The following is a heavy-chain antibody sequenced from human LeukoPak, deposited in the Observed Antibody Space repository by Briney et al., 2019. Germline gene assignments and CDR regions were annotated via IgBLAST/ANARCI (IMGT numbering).Heavy chain of an antibody. J-gene: IGHJ4*02. D-gene: IGHD1-26*01. CDR3: AKAEAIVGATLDY. CDR2: IYSGGST. CDR1: GFTVSSNY. V-gene: IGHV3-66*01. Sequence: PGGSLRLSCAASGFTVSSNYMSWVRQAPGKGLEWVSVIYSGGSTYYADSVKVRFTISRDNSKNTLYLQMNSLRAEDTAVYYCAKAEAIVGATLDYWGQGTLVTVSS.